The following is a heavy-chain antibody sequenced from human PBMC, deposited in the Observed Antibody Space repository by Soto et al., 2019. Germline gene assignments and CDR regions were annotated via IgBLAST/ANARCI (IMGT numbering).Heavy chain of an antibody. Sequence: EVQLVESGGGLVQPGGSLRLSCAASGFTVSSNYMSWVRQAPGKGLEWVSVIYSGGSTYYADSVKGRFTISRDKSKNTLYLQMNSLRAEDTAVYYCARGVSSSSAGDYFDYWGQGTLVTVSS. CDR2: IYSGGST. CDR3: ARGVSSSSAGDYFDY. J-gene: IGHJ4*02. D-gene: IGHD6-6*01. V-gene: IGHV3-66*01. CDR1: GFTVSSNY.